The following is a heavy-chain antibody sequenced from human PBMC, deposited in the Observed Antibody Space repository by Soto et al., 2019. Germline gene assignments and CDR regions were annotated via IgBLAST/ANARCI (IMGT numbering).Heavy chain of an antibody. CDR1: GGSISSSSYY. D-gene: IGHD6-19*01. Sequence: NPSETLSLTCTVSGGSISSSSYYWGWIRQPPGKGLEWIGSIYYSGSTYYNPSLKSRVTISVDTSKNQFSLKLSSVTAADTAVYYCARQKAVAGTLKYWGQGTLVTVSS. J-gene: IGHJ4*02. CDR2: IYYSGST. CDR3: ARQKAVAGTLKY. V-gene: IGHV4-39*01.